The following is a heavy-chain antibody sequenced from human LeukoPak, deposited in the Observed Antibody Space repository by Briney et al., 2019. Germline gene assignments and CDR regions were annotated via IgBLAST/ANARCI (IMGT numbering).Heavy chain of an antibody. CDR3: ARGGYCSSTSCFAPSLYNWFDP. D-gene: IGHD2-2*01. V-gene: IGHV4-4*07. CDR1: GGSISSYY. Sequence: SETLSLTCTVSGGSISSYYWSWIRQPAGKGLEWIGRIYTSGSTNYNPSLKSRVTMSVDTSKNQFSLKLSSVTAADTAVYYCARGGYCSSTSCFAPSLYNWFDPWGQGTLVTVSS. J-gene: IGHJ5*02. CDR2: IYTSGST.